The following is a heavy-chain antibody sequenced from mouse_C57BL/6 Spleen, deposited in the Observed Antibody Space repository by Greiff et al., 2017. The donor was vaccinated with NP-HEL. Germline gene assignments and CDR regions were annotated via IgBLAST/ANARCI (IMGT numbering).Heavy chain of an antibody. Sequence: EVQLVESGGGLVQPGGSLSLSCAASGFTFTDYYMSWVRQPPGKALEWLGFIRNKANGYTTEYSASVKGRFTISRDNSQSILYLQMNALRAEDSATYYCARLGTGTFDYWGQGTTLTVSS. CDR3: ARLGTGTFDY. V-gene: IGHV7-3*01. CDR1: GFTFTDYY. D-gene: IGHD4-1*01. J-gene: IGHJ2*01. CDR2: IRNKANGYTT.